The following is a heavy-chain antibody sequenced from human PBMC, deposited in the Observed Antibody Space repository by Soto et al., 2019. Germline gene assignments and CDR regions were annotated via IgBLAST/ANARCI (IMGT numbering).Heavy chain of an antibody. CDR2: ISYDGSNK. CDR1: GFTFSSYA. CDR3: ARSLAGSNDAFDI. V-gene: IGHV3-30-3*01. D-gene: IGHD4-4*01. J-gene: IGHJ3*02. Sequence: PGGSLRLSCAASGFTFSSYAMHWVRQAPGKGLEWVAVISYDGSNKYYADSVKGRFTISRDNSKNTLYLQMNSLRAEDTAVYYCARSLAGSNDAFDIWGQGTMVTVSS.